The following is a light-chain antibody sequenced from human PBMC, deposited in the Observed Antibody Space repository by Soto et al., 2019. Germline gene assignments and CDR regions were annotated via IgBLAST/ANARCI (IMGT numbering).Light chain of an antibody. Sequence: EIVLTQSPATLSLSPGERATLSCRASQSVSSHLAWYQQKPGQAPRLLIYDVSNRATGTPARFSGSGSGTDFTLTISSLEPEDFAVYYCQHRSSWPLTFGGGTKVEIK. J-gene: IGKJ4*01. CDR3: QHRSSWPLT. V-gene: IGKV3-11*01. CDR1: QSVSSH. CDR2: DVS.